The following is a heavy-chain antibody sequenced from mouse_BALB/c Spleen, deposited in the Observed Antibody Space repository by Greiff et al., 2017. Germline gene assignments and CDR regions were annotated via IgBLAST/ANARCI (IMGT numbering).Heavy chain of an antibody. CDR2: INPSTGYT. V-gene: IGHV1-7*01. D-gene: IGHD1-1*01. CDR1: GYTFTSYW. CDR3: ASYGSSDFDY. Sequence: QVQLKESGAELAKPGASVKMSCKASGYTFTSYWMHWVKQRPGQGLEWIGYINPSTGYTEYNQKFKDKATLTADKSSSTAYMQLSSLTSEDSAVYYCASYGSSDFDYWGQGTTLTVSS. J-gene: IGHJ2*01.